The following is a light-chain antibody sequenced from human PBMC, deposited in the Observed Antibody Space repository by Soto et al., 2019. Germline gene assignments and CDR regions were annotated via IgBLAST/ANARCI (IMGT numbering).Light chain of an antibody. J-gene: IGLJ2*01. CDR2: EVS. V-gene: IGLV2-8*01. CDR3: SSYAGSNIVV. Sequence: QSALTQPPSASGSPGQSVTISCTGTSSDVGGYNFVSWYQQHPGKAPKLMIYEVSERPSGVPDRFSGSKSGNTASLTVSGLQAEDEADYYCSSYAGSNIVVXXGXTKLXVL. CDR1: SSDVGGYNF.